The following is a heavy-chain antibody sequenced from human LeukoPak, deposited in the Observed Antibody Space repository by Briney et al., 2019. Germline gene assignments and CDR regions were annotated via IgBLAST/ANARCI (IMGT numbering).Heavy chain of an antibody. D-gene: IGHD2-15*01. Sequence: GRSLRLSCAASGFTFSSYAMHSVRQAPGKGLEWVAVISYDGSNKYYADSVKGRFTISRDNSKNTLYLQMNSLRAEDTAVYYCARDKGYCSGGSCYLEYYFDYWGQGTLVTVSS. CDR2: ISYDGSNK. CDR3: ARDKGYCSGGSCYLEYYFDY. J-gene: IGHJ4*02. V-gene: IGHV3-30*04. CDR1: GFTFSSYA.